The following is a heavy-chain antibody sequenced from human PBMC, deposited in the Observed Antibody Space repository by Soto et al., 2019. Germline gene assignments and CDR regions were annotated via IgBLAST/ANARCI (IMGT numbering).Heavy chain of an antibody. V-gene: IGHV4-39*01. CDR3: ARHLYYYDSSGYWSWFDP. D-gene: IGHD3-22*01. Sequence: SETLSLTCTVSGSSISSSSYYWGWIRQPPGKGLEWIGSIYYSGSTYYNPSLKSRVTISVDTSKNQFSLKLSSVTAADTAVYYCARHLYYYDSSGYWSWFDPWGQGTLVTVSS. J-gene: IGHJ5*02. CDR1: GSSISSSSYY. CDR2: IYYSGST.